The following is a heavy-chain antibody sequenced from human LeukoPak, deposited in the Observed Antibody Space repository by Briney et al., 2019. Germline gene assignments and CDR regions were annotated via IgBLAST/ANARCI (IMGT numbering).Heavy chain of an antibody. D-gene: IGHD1-26*01. CDR3: AREESIGRYQFLHDS. J-gene: IGHJ4*02. CDR1: GYTFTDYY. V-gene: IGHV1-18*04. Sequence: ASVKVSCKASGYTFTDYYIQWVRQAPGQGLEWMAWISPYNGNTKYVQNLQGRLTITTDTSTSTAYMELRSLTSDDTAVYFCAREESIGRYQFLHDSWGQGTLVTVSS. CDR2: ISPYNGNT.